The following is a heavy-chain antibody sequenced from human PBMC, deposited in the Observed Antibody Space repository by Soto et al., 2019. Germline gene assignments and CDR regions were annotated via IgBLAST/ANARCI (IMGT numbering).Heavy chain of an antibody. V-gene: IGHV1-69*13. Sequence: SVKVSCKASGGTFSSYAISWVRQAPGQGLEWMGGIIPIFGTANYAQKFQGRVTITADESTSTAYMELSSLRSEDMAVYYCARTHIVVVTASYNWFDPWGQGTLVTVSS. J-gene: IGHJ5*02. CDR2: IIPIFGTA. CDR3: ARTHIVVVTASYNWFDP. D-gene: IGHD2-21*02. CDR1: GGTFSSYA.